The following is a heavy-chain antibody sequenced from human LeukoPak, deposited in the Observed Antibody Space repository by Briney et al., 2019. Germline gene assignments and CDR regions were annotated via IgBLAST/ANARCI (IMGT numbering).Heavy chain of an antibody. D-gene: IGHD3-10*01. CDR1: GGTFSSYA. V-gene: IGHV1-69*04. J-gene: IGHJ4*02. Sequence: SVKVSFKASGGTFSSYAISWVRQAPGQGLEWMGRIIPILGIANYAQKFQGRVTITADKSTSTAYMELSSLRTEDTAVYYCARDSITVVRGVIIKGIDYWGQGTLVTVSS. CDR3: ARDSITVVRGVIIKGIDY. CDR2: IIPILGIA.